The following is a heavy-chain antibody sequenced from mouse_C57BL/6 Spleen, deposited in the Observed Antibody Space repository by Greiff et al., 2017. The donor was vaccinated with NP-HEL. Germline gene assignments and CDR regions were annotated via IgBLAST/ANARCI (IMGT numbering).Heavy chain of an antibody. CDR2: ISNLAYSI. Sequence: EVQRVESGGGLVQPGGSLKLSCAASGFTFSDYGMAWVRQAPRKGPEWVAFISNLAYSIYYADTVTGRFTISRENAKNTLYLEMSSLRSEDTAMYYCASLLRGDYYAMDYWGQGTSVTVSS. V-gene: IGHV5-15*01. CDR1: GFTFSDYG. CDR3: ASLLRGDYYAMDY. J-gene: IGHJ4*01. D-gene: IGHD2-12*01.